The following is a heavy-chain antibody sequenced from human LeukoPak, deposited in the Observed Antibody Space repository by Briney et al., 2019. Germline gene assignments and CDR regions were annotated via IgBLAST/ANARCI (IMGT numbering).Heavy chain of an antibody. J-gene: IGHJ4*02. CDR3: ARGIRNRGLDFDD. V-gene: IGHV3-48*03. D-gene: IGHD7-27*01. CDR1: GFTFRTYE. CDR2: ISSTGTTI. Sequence: GGSLRLSCAAFGFTFRTYEMNWVRQAPGKGLEWVSYISSTGTTIYYADSVKGRFTISRDNAKNSLYLQMNSLRAEDTAVYYCARGIRNRGLDFDDWGQGTLVTVSS.